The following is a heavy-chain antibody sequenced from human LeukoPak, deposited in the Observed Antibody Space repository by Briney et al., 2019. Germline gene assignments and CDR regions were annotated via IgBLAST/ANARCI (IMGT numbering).Heavy chain of an antibody. V-gene: IGHV3-23*01. D-gene: IGHD1-26*01. Sequence: GGSLRLSCAASGFTFSSYAMSWVRQAPGKGLEWVSSISTSGGSTYYADSVKGRFTISGDNSKNTLYLQMNSLRAEDTAVYYCAKEDHSGSYCYFDYWGQGTLVTVSS. CDR1: GFTFSSYA. J-gene: IGHJ4*02. CDR2: ISTSGGST. CDR3: AKEDHSGSYCYFDY.